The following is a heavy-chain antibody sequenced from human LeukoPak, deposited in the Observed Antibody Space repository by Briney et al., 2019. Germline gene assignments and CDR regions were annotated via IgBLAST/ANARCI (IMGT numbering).Heavy chain of an antibody. CDR2: LSGSGDNT. Sequence: PGGSLRLSCVASGFTFSNYVMSWVRQAPGKGLEWVSSLSGSGDNTFYADSAKGRFTIFRDNSRNMLYLRMNSLRAEDTAVYYCVKDGRRSRPFWGQGTLVTVSS. CDR1: GFTFSNYV. J-gene: IGHJ4*02. CDR3: VKDGRRSRPF. V-gene: IGHV3-23*01. D-gene: IGHD1-26*01.